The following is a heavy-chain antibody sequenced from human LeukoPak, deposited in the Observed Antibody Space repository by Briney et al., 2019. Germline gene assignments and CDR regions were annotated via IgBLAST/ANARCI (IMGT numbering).Heavy chain of an antibody. CDR2: ISGSGGST. CDR3: ARDERLLSFLK. D-gene: IGHD3-3*01. CDR1: GLTFSSYG. Sequence: GGSLRLSCAASGLTFSSYGMSWVRQAPGKGLEWVSAISGSGGSTYYADSVKGRFTISRDNSKNTLYLQMNSLRAEDTAIYYCARDERLLSFLKWGQGTLVTVSS. J-gene: IGHJ4*02. V-gene: IGHV3-23*01.